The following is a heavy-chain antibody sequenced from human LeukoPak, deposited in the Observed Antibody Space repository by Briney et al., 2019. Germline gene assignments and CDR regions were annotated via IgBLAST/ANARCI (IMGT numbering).Heavy chain of an antibody. V-gene: IGHV3-48*03. CDR3: ARDRYDFWSGYPLTRAFDI. CDR2: ISSSGSTI. Sequence: GGSLRLSCAAPGFTFSSYEMNWVRQAPGKGLEWVSYISSSGSTIYYADSVKGRFTISRDNAKNSLYLQMNSLRAEDTAVYYCARDRYDFWSGYPLTRAFDIWGQGTMVTVSS. J-gene: IGHJ3*02. D-gene: IGHD3-3*01. CDR1: GFTFSSYE.